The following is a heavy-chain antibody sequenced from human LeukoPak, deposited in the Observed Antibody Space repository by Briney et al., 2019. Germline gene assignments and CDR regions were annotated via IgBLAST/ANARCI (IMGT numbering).Heavy chain of an antibody. CDR3: ARVDSGTTPNFDY. D-gene: IGHD1-7*01. CDR1: GYSISSGYY. Sequence: SETLSLTCTVSGYSISSGYYWGWIRQPPGKRLEWIGSIYHSGSTYYNPSLKSRVTVSVDTSKNQFSLKLSSVTAADTAVYYCARVDSGTTPNFDYWGQGTLVTVSS. V-gene: IGHV4-38-2*02. CDR2: IYHSGST. J-gene: IGHJ4*02.